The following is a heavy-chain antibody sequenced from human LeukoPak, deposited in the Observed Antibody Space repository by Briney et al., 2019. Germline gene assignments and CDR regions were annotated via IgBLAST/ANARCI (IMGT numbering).Heavy chain of an antibody. V-gene: IGHV4-34*01. Sequence: SETLSLTCAVYGGSFSGYYWSWIRQPPGKGLEWIGEINHSGSTNYNPSLKSRVTISVDTSKNQFSLKLSSVTAADTAVYYCARLLYYDFWSGYYGGNAFDIWGQGTKVTVSS. CDR1: GGSFSGYY. D-gene: IGHD3-3*01. CDR3: ARLLYYDFWSGYYGGNAFDI. CDR2: INHSGST. J-gene: IGHJ3*02.